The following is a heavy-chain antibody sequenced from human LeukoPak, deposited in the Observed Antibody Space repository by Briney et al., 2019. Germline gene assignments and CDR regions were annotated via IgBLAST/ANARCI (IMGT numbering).Heavy chain of an antibody. CDR3: ARVVLLWFGESTYYYYGMDV. Sequence: SVKVSCKASGGTFSSYAISWVRQAPGQGLEWMGGIIPIFGTANYAQKFQGRVTITADKSTSTAYMKLSSLRSEDTAVYYCARVVLLWFGESTYYYYGMDVWGKGTTVTVSS. D-gene: IGHD3-10*01. J-gene: IGHJ6*04. CDR1: GGTFSSYA. CDR2: IIPIFGTA. V-gene: IGHV1-69*06.